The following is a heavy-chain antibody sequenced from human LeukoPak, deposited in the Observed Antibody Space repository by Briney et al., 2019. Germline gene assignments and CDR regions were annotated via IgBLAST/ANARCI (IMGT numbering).Heavy chain of an antibody. CDR3: ARGPFWRRLLLSVSRRGGYFDY. V-gene: IGHV4-34*01. Sequence: SETLSLTCGVYGGSLSGYYWSWIRQPPEKGLEWIGEINHSGSTNYNPSLKSRVTISADTSKNQFSLKLSSVTAADTAVYYCARGPFWRRLLLSVSRRGGYFDYWGQGTLVTVSS. CDR2: INHSGST. CDR1: GGSLSGYY. J-gene: IGHJ4*02. D-gene: IGHD2-15*01.